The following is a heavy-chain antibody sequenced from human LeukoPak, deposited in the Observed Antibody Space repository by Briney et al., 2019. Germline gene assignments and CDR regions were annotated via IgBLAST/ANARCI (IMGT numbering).Heavy chain of an antibody. D-gene: IGHD5-24*01. V-gene: IGHV4-4*02. J-gene: IGHJ2*01. CDR3: ARDSSDGYNYWYFDL. CDR1: GGSISSGNW. Sequence: SETLSLTCAVSGGSISSGNWWSWVRQPPGKGLEWIGEIYHSGGTNYNPSLESRAIILVDKSRNQFSLKLSSVTAADTAVYYCARDSSDGYNYWYFDLWGRGTLVTVSS. CDR2: IYHSGGT.